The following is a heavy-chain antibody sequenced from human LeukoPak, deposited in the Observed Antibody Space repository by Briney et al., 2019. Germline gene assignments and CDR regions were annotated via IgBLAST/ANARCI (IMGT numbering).Heavy chain of an antibody. CDR1: GITFSTYW. J-gene: IGHJ4*02. CDR2: IKSETNGGTA. CDR3: TTNPGSWGDF. D-gene: IGHD2-15*01. Sequence: GGSLRLSCAASGITFSTYWMNWVRQAPGKGLEWVAHIKSETNGGTADYAAAVEGRFTISRDDSKNTLYLQMNSLKIEDTAVYFCTTNPGSWGDFWGQGSLVTISS. V-gene: IGHV3-15*07.